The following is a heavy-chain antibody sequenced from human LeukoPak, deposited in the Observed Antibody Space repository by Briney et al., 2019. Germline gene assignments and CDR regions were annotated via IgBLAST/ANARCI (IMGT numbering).Heavy chain of an antibody. D-gene: IGHD2-2*01. Sequence: PSQTLSLTCTVSGGSISSGSYYWSWIRQPAGKGLEWIGRIYTSGSTNYNPSLKSRVTISVDTSKNQFSLKLSSLTAADTAVYYCAREKVVPAAPYYYYYGMDVWGQGTTVTVSS. CDR2: IYTSGST. V-gene: IGHV4-61*02. J-gene: IGHJ6*02. CDR1: GGSISSGSYY. CDR3: AREKVVPAAPYYYYYGMDV.